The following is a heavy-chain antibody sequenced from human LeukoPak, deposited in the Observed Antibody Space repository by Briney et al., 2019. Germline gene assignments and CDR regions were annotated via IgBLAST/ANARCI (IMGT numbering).Heavy chain of an antibody. J-gene: IGHJ6*03. V-gene: IGHV3-23*01. CDR2: TSGSGGST. D-gene: IGHD4-17*01. Sequence: RGSLRLSCAASGFTFSSYAMSWVRQAPGKGLEWVSATSGSGGSTYYADSVKGRFTISRDNAKNSLYLQMNSLRAEDTAVYYCARVGNGDYRYYFYMDVWGKGTTVTISS. CDR3: ARVGNGDYRYYFYMDV. CDR1: GFTFSSYA.